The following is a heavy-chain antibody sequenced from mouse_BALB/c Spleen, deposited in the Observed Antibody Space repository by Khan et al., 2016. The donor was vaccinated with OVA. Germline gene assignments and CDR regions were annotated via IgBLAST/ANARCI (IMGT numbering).Heavy chain of an antibody. V-gene: IGHV14-3*02. J-gene: IGHJ4*01. CDR3: SGTLLLYAMDY. Sequence: VQLQQPGAALVKPGASVKLSCTVSGFNIKDTYMHWMKQRPEQGLDWLGRIDPANGNTKCDPKFQGKAIITADTSSNTAYLQLSSLTAEDTAVYYCSGTLLLYAMDYWGQGTSVTVSS. D-gene: IGHD1-2*01. CDR1: GFNIKDTY. CDR2: IDPANGNT.